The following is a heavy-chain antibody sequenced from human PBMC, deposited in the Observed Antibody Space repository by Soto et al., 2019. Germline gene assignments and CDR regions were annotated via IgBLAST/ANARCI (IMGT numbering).Heavy chain of an antibody. J-gene: IGHJ6*02. CDR3: ARNAAAGKYCDGVDV. V-gene: IGHV5-51*01. D-gene: IGHD6-13*01. CDR1: GYSFTSYW. Sequence: ESLKISCKGSGYSFTSYWIGWVRQMPGKGLEWMGIIYPGDSDTRYSPSFQGQVTISADKSISTAYLQWSSLKASDTAIYYCARNAAAGKYCDGVDVWGHGTTVTVSS. CDR2: IYPGDSDT.